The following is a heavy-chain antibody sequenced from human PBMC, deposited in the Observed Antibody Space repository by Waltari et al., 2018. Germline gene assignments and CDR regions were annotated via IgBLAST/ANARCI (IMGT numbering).Heavy chain of an antibody. CDR3: AREAPEMATMTFDY. J-gene: IGHJ4*02. CDR2: LIPILGIA. CDR1: GGTFSSYA. Sequence: QVQLVQSGAEVKKPGSSVKVSCKASGGTFSSYAISWVRQAPGQGLEWMGGLIPILGIANYAQKFQGRVTITADKSTSTAYMELSSLRSEDTAVYYCAREAPEMATMTFDYWGQGTLVTVSS. D-gene: IGHD5-12*01. V-gene: IGHV1-69*10.